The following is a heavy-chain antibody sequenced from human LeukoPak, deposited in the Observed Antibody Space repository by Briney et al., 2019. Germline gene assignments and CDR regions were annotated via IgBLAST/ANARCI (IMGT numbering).Heavy chain of an antibody. CDR3: ARDSTYFYESSGYHY. CDR2: IKQDGNEE. D-gene: IGHD3-22*01. J-gene: IGHJ4*02. CDR1: GCTFRSYW. V-gene: IGHV3-7*01. Sequence: GGSLRPSCAASGCTFRSYWMSWVRQAPGKGLEWVANIKQDGNEEYYMDSVKGRFTISRDNAKNSLYLQMNSLRVEDTALYYCARDSTYFYESSGYHYWSQGILVTVSS.